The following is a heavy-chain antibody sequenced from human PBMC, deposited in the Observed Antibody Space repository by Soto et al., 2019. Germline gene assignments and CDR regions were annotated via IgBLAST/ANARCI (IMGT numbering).Heavy chain of an antibody. V-gene: IGHV1-2*02. D-gene: IGHD6-6*01. CDR2: IVPKSGDT. Sequence: ASVKVSCKTSGYSFSGYYLHWVRQVPGQGPEWMGWIVPKSGDTKHARQFQGRVTMTRDTSIKTAYMEMTRLTSDDTAVYFCAKALFCSSSGGWFGPLGQGTLVTVSS. CDR1: GYSFSGYY. J-gene: IGHJ5*02. CDR3: AKALFCSSSGGWFGP.